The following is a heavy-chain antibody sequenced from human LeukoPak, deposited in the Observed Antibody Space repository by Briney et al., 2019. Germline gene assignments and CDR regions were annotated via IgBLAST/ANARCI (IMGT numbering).Heavy chain of an antibody. CDR1: GGSIRSSYYY. CDR2: IYDSGST. Sequence: SETLSLTCTVSGGSIRSSYYYWGWIRQPPGKGLEWIGSIYDSGSTYYNPSLKSRVTISSDTSKNQFSLKLSSVTAADTAVYYCARGKGYSYGIDYWGQGTLVTVSS. V-gene: IGHV4-39*07. D-gene: IGHD5-18*01. J-gene: IGHJ4*02. CDR3: ARGKGYSYGIDY.